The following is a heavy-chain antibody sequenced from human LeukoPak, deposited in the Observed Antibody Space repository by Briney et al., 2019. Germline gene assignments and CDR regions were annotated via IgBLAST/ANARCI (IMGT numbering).Heavy chain of an antibody. J-gene: IGHJ4*02. CDR3: ARYYYDSSGYYYFDY. D-gene: IGHD3-22*01. CDR1: GFTFSSYG. V-gene: IGHV3-30*03. CDR2: ISYDGSNK. Sequence: PGGSLRLSCAASGFTFSSYGMHWVRQAPGKGLEWVAVISYDGSNKYYADSVKGRFTISRDNAKNSLYLQMNSLRAEDTAVYYCARYYYDSSGYYYFDYWGQGTLVTVSS.